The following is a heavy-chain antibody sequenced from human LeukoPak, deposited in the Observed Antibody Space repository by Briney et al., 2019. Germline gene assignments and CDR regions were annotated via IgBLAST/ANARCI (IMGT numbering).Heavy chain of an antibody. CDR1: GFTFDDFA. CDR3: SDGFDI. CDR2: ISFNSSSI. Sequence: GRSLRLSCAASGFTFDDFAMQWVRQAPGKGLEWVSGISFNSSSIGYAGSVKGRFTISRDNAKNSLYLQMNSLRAEDTALYYCSDGFDIWGQGTMVTVSS. J-gene: IGHJ3*02. V-gene: IGHV3-9*01.